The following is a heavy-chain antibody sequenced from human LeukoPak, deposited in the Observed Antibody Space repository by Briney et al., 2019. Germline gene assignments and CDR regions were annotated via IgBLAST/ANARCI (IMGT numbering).Heavy chain of an antibody. V-gene: IGHV3-23*01. CDR2: ISGSGGST. CDR1: GFTFSSYG. CDR3: AKDAAERIAVAYFDY. D-gene: IGHD6-19*01. J-gene: IGHJ4*02. Sequence: PGGSLRLSCAASGFTFSSYGMSWVRQAPGKGLEWVSAISGSGGSTYYADSVKGRFTISRDNSKNTLYLQMNSLRAEDTAVYYCAKDAAERIAVAYFDYWGQGTLVTVSS.